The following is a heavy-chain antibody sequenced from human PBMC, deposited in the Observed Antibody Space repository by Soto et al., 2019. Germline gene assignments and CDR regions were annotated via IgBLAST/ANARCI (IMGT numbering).Heavy chain of an antibody. Sequence: SETLSLTCAVYGGSFSGYYWSWIRQPPGKGLEWIGEINHSGSTNYNPSLKSRVTISVDTSKNQFSLKLSSVTAADTAVCYCAGRELGYCSGGSCQIDYWGQGTLVTVSS. CDR3: AGRELGYCSGGSCQIDY. CDR2: INHSGST. D-gene: IGHD2-15*01. J-gene: IGHJ4*02. V-gene: IGHV4-34*01. CDR1: GGSFSGYY.